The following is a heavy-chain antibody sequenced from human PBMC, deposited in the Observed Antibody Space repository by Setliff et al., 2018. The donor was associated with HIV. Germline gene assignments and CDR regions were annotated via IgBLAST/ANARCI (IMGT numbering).Heavy chain of an antibody. J-gene: IGHJ5*02. CDR3: ARVLRDTSCYGP. V-gene: IGHV4-34*01. D-gene: IGHD2-2*01. Sequence: SETLSLPCAVYGGSFSDYYWSWIRQPPGKGLEWIAEIKHSGSTNYNPSLKSRVTISVDTSKNQVSLKLTSVTAADTAVYYCARVLRDTSCYGPWGQGTLVTVSS. CDR1: GGSFSDYY. CDR2: IKHSGST.